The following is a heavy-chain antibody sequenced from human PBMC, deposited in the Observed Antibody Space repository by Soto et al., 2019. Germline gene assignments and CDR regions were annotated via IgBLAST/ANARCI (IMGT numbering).Heavy chain of an antibody. D-gene: IGHD7-27*01. J-gene: IGHJ6*02. CDR1: GFTFSSYG. CDR2: ISYDGSNK. CDR3: AKYLLGLGRAYGMDV. Sequence: QVQLVESGGGVVQPGRSLRLSCAASGFTFSSYGMHWVRQAPGKGLEWVAVISYDGSNKYYADSVKGRLTISRDNSKNTLYMQMNSLRAEDTGVYYCAKYLLGLGRAYGMDVWGQGTTVTVSS. V-gene: IGHV3-30*18.